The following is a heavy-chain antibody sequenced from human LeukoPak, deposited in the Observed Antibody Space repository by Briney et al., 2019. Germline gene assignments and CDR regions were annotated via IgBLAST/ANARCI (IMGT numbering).Heavy chain of an antibody. CDR2: INWNGGST. J-gene: IGHJ5*02. V-gene: IGHV3-20*04. D-gene: IGHD4-17*01. CDR1: GFTFNDYG. Sequence: GGSLRLSCAASGFTFNDYGMSWVRQVPGKGLEWVSGINWNGGSTGYVDSVKGRFTISRDNAKNSLYLQMNSLRTEDTAMYYCAKDRGDYTDWFDPWGQGTLVTVSS. CDR3: AKDRGDYTDWFDP.